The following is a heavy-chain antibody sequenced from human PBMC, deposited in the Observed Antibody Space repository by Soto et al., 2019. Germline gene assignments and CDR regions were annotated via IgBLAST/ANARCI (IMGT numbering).Heavy chain of an antibody. Sequence: GGSLRLSCAASGFTFSSYAMHWFRQAPGKGLEWVAVISYDGSNKYYADSVKGRFTISRDNSKNTLYLQMNSLRAEDTAVYYCARVVTPLYYYYYGMDVWGQGTTVTVSS. J-gene: IGHJ6*02. CDR3: ARVVTPLYYYYYGMDV. CDR2: ISYDGSNK. V-gene: IGHV3-30-3*01. D-gene: IGHD5-18*01. CDR1: GFTFSSYA.